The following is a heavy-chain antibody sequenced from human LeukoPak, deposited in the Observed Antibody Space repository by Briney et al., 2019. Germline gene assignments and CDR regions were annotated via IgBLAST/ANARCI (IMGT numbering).Heavy chain of an antibody. Sequence: SVKVSCKASGGTFSSYAISWVRQAPGQGLEWMGGIIPIFGTANYAQKFQGRVTITADESTSTAYMELSSLRSEDTAVYYCAREELGSSLGFDPWGQGTLVTVSS. J-gene: IGHJ5*02. CDR1: GGTFSSYA. V-gene: IGHV1-69*13. D-gene: IGHD3-16*01. CDR3: AREELGSSLGFDP. CDR2: IIPIFGTA.